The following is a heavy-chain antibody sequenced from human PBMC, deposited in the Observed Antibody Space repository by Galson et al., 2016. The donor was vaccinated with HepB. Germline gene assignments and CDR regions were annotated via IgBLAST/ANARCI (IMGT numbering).Heavy chain of an antibody. Sequence: SLRLSCAVSGFKFDDHAMHWVRQAPGKGLEWVSGITWNSGNVVYADSVKGRFTVSRDNAKNSLYLQMDRLRPEDTALYYCTKDGGAYVGASGEPGHNWGQGTMGTVSS. J-gene: IGHJ4*02. CDR3: TKDGGAYVGASGEPGHN. V-gene: IGHV3-9*01. CDR1: GFKFDDHA. D-gene: IGHD6-19*01. CDR2: ITWNSGNV.